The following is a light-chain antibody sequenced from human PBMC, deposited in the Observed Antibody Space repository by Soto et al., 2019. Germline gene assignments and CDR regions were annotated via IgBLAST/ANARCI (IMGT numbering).Light chain of an antibody. CDR3: QQFRSYPLT. CDR1: QDISTY. CDR2: AAS. Sequence: DIQLTQSPSFLSASVGDRVTITCRASQDISTYLAWYQQKPGKAPKLLIYAASTLQSGVPSRFSGSGSGTDFTLTISSLQPEDFATYYCQQFRSYPLTFGGGTKVEIK. J-gene: IGKJ4*01. V-gene: IGKV1-9*01.